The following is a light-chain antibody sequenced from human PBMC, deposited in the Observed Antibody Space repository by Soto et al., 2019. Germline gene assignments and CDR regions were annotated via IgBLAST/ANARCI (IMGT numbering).Light chain of an antibody. Sequence: DVQMTQSPSTLSSSVGDRVTITCFSSQSISSWLAWYQQKPGKAPKLLIYDASSLESGVPSRFSGSGSGTEFTLTISSLQPDDFATYYCQQYNSYSRTFGQGTKVDIK. V-gene: IGKV1-5*01. CDR1: QSISSW. J-gene: IGKJ1*01. CDR2: DAS. CDR3: QQYNSYSRT.